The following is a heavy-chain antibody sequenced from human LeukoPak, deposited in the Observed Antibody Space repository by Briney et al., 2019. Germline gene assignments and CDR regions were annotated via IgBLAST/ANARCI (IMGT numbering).Heavy chain of an antibody. D-gene: IGHD3-9*01. V-gene: IGHV3-30-3*01. CDR1: GFTFSSYT. Sequence: GGSLRLSCAASGFTFSSYTMHWVRQAPGKGLEWVAVISYDGSNKYYVDSVKGRFTISRDNSKNTLYLQMNSLRAEDTAVYYCARDFLTGYFDYWGQGTLVTVSS. CDR3: ARDFLTGYFDY. CDR2: ISYDGSNK. J-gene: IGHJ4*02.